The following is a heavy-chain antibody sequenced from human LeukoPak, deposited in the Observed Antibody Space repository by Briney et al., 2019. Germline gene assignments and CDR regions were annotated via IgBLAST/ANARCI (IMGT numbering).Heavy chain of an antibody. CDR1: DFSISSGFY. Sequence: SETLSLTCVASDFSISSGFYWGWIRQPPGKGLEWIGSIHHSGSTYYNPSLTSRVTISVDTSKNQFSLKLSSVTAADTAVYYCHAGGLLPYYWGQGTLVTVSS. D-gene: IGHD2-15*01. V-gene: IGHV4-38-2*01. J-gene: IGHJ4*02. CDR2: IHHSGST. CDR3: HAGGLLPYY.